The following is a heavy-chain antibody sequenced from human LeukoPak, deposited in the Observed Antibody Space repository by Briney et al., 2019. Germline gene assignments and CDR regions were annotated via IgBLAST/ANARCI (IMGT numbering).Heavy chain of an antibody. D-gene: IGHD3-9*01. CDR2: FDPEDGET. Sequence: ASVKVSCKVSGYTLTELSMHWVRQAPGKGLEWMGGFDPEDGETIYAQKFQGRVTTTEDTSTDTAYMELSSLRSEDTAVYYCATDRLRYFDWSTDDDAFDIWGQGTMVTVSS. V-gene: IGHV1-24*01. J-gene: IGHJ3*02. CDR1: GYTLTELS. CDR3: ATDRLRYFDWSTDDDAFDI.